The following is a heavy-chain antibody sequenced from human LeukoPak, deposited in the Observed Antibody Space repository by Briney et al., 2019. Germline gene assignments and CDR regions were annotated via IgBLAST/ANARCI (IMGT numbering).Heavy chain of an antibody. CDR2: INAYSGNT. D-gene: IGHD3-22*01. CDR1: GYTFTSYG. Sequence: ASVKVSCKASGYTFTSYGISWVRQAPGQGLEWMGWINAYSGNTIYAQKLQGRVTMTTDTSTSTAYMELRSLRSDDTAVYFCARGGYYYDSSAYSHYYFDYWGQGAWSPSPQ. J-gene: IGHJ4*02. CDR3: ARGGYYYDSSAYSHYYFDY. V-gene: IGHV1-18*01.